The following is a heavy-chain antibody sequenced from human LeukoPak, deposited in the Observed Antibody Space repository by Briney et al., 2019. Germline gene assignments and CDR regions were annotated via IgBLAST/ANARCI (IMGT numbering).Heavy chain of an antibody. V-gene: IGHV3-23*01. CDR2: ISGSGGST. CDR3: AKGRYGSGSYPSYFDY. Sequence: GGSLRLSCAASGFTFSNYWMSWVRQAPGKGLEWVSAISGSGGSTYYADSVKGRFTISRDNSKNTLYLQMNSLRAEGTAVYYCAKGRYGSGSYPSYFDYWGQGTLVTVSS. J-gene: IGHJ4*02. D-gene: IGHD3-10*01. CDR1: GFTFSNYW.